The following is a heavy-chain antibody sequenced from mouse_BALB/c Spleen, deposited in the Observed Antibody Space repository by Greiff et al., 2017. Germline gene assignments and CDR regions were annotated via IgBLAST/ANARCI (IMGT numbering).Heavy chain of an antibody. V-gene: IGHV5-12-2*01. CDR2: ISNGGGST. J-gene: IGHJ4*01. Sequence: EVQVVESGGGLVQPGGSLKLSCAASGFTFSSYTMSWVRQTPEKRLEWVAYISNGGGSTYYPDTVKGRFTISRDNAKNTLYLQMSSLKSEDTAMYYCARRGRYDGNAMDYWGQGTSVTVSA. D-gene: IGHD2-14*01. CDR3: ARRGRYDGNAMDY. CDR1: GFTFSSYT.